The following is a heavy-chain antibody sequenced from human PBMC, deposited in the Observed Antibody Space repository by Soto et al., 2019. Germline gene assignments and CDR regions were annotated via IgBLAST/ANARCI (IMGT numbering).Heavy chain of an antibody. Sequence: GGSLRLSCAASGFTFSSYSMNWVRLAPGKGLEWVSYISDSSSTTHYADSVKGRFSISRDNAKNSLYLQMSSLRDEDTAVYYCTRDQWAYTGMHVWGQGTTVTVSS. CDR2: ISDSSSTT. CDR3: TRDQWAYTGMHV. D-gene: IGHD1-20*01. CDR1: GFTFSSYS. V-gene: IGHV3-48*02. J-gene: IGHJ6*02.